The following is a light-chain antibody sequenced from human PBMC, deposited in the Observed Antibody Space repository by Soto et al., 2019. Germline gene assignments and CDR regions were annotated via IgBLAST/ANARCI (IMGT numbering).Light chain of an antibody. Sequence: KVMTQSPATLSLSPGERATLSCRASQSVSNNYLAWYQQKPGQAPRLLIYGASNRATGIPDRFSGSGSGTDFTLTISRLEPEDFAVYYCQQYGSSGTFGQGTKVDIK. CDR2: GAS. CDR1: QSVSNNY. CDR3: QQYGSSGT. J-gene: IGKJ1*01. V-gene: IGKV3-20*01.